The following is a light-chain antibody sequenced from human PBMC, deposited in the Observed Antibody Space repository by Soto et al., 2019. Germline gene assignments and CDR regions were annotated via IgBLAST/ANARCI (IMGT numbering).Light chain of an antibody. Sequence: SYELTQPPSVSVAPGQTARLTCGGDNVGSKGVHWFQQRPGQAPVLVVYDDGGRPSGILERFSGSNSGNTATLTIISVEAGDEADYYCQGWDSSSDHVIFGGGTKVTVL. CDR2: DDG. J-gene: IGLJ2*01. V-gene: IGLV3-21*02. CDR3: QGWDSSSDHVI. CDR1: NVGSKG.